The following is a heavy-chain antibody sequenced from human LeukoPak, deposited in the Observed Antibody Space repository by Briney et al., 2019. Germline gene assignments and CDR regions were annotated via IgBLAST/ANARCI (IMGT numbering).Heavy chain of an antibody. CDR1: GGTFSSYA. D-gene: IGHD6-19*01. CDR3: ARASKEWLVLLMSFDY. V-gene: IGHV1-69*13. Sequence: SVKVSCKASGGTFSSYAISWVRQAPGQGLEWMGGMIPIFGTANYAQKFQGRVTITADESTSTAYMELSSLRSEDTAVYYCARASKEWLVLLMSFDYWGQGTLVTVSS. J-gene: IGHJ4*02. CDR2: MIPIFGTA.